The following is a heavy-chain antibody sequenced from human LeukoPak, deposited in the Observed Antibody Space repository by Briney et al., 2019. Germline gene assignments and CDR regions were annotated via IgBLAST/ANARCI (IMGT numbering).Heavy chain of an antibody. J-gene: IGHJ4*02. D-gene: IGHD2-21*01. Sequence: SETLSLTCTVSGGSIFSYYWSWIRQPPGKGLAWMGYIYYSGSTNYNPSLKSRVTISVDTSKNQFSLRASSVTAADTAVYYCARHLNNCGDDCYIFDYWGQGTLVTVSS. CDR2: IYYSGST. CDR1: GGSIFSYY. V-gene: IGHV4-59*08. CDR3: ARHLNNCGDDCYIFDY.